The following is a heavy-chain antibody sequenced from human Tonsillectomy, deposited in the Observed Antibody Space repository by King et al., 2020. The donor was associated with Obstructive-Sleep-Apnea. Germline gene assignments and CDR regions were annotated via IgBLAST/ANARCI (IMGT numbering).Heavy chain of an antibody. CDR3: AKDLGLHSSSWGLDY. J-gene: IGHJ4*02. CDR2: ISYDGSHK. D-gene: IGHD6-13*01. Sequence: VQLVESGGGVVQPGRSLRLSCAASGFTFSSYGIHWVRQAPGKGLEWVAVISYDGSHKFYADSVKGRLAISRDDSKNTVYLSMNSLTADDTAVYYCAKDLGLHSSSWGLDYWGQGSLVTVSS. V-gene: IGHV3-30*18. CDR1: GFTFSSYG.